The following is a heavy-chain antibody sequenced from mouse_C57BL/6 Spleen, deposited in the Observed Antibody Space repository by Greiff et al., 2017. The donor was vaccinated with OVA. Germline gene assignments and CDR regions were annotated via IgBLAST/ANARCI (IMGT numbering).Heavy chain of an antibody. CDR1: GFTFTDYY. CDR2: IRNKANGYTT. CDR3: ARRSNWYFDV. V-gene: IGHV7-3*01. J-gene: IGHJ1*03. Sequence: EVKLQESGGGLVQPGGSLSLSCAASGFTFTDYYMSWVRQPPGKALEWLGFIRNKANGYTTEYSASVKGRFTISRDNSQSILYLQMNALRAEDSATYYCARRSNWYFDVWGTGTTVTVSS.